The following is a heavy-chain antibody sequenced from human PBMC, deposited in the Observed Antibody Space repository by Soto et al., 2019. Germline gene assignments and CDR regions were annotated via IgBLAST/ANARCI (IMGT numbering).Heavy chain of an antibody. CDR2: ITGSGDRT. D-gene: IGHD5-12*01. J-gene: IGHJ1*01. V-gene: IGHV3-23*01. CDR1: GFTFATYT. CDR3: AKNSEATIMLGYEY. Sequence: EVQLLESGGDLVQTGGSLRLSCAAYGFTFATYTMSWVRQTPGKGLEWVSAITGSGDRTYYADPVKGRITMSRDNAKNTVYLQMSSLRAEDTAVYYCAKNSEATIMLGYEYWGQGTMDT.